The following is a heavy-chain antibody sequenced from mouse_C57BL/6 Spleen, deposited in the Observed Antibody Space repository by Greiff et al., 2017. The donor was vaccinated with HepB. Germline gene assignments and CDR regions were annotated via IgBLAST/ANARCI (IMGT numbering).Heavy chain of an antibody. Sequence: VQLQQPGAELVKPGASVKLSCKASGYTFTSYWMQWVKQRPGQGLEWIGEIDPSDSYTNYNQKFKGKATLTVDTSSSTAYMQLSSLTSEDSAVYYYARNYGSSYWYFDVWGTGTTVTVSS. CDR2: IDPSDSYT. CDR1: GYTFTSYW. J-gene: IGHJ1*03. D-gene: IGHD1-1*01. V-gene: IGHV1-50*01. CDR3: ARNYGSSYWYFDV.